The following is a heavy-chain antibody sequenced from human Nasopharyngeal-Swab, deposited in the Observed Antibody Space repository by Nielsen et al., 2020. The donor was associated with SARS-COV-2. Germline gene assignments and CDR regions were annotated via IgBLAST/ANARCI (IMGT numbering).Heavy chain of an antibody. Sequence: SETLSLTCAVQGGSFSGYYWSWIRKPPGKGLEWTGEINHSGTTSYTPSLKSRVTISPDTTKNQFSLKLSSVTAADTAVYYCARGHRSISMIVVVIATAHFYFDSWGRGTLVTVTS. CDR1: GGSFSGYY. CDR2: INHSGTT. D-gene: IGHD3-22*01. CDR3: ARGHRSISMIVVVIATAHFYFDS. J-gene: IGHJ4*02. V-gene: IGHV4-34*01.